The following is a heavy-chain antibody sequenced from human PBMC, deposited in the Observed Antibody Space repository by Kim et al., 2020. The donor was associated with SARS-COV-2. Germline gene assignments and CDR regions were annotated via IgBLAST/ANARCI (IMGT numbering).Heavy chain of an antibody. D-gene: IGHD6-13*01. CDR2: IHTNTGNP. Sequence: ASVKVSCKTSGYTFSSYPMNWVRQAPGQGLEWMGWIHTNTGNPTYAQGFTGRFVFSLDTSVSTAYPQISSLKAEDTAVYYCARGLSSKWPYYYYYIDVWGKGTTVTVSS. V-gene: IGHV7-4-1*02. CDR1: GYTFSSYP. J-gene: IGHJ6*03. CDR3: ARGLSSKWPYYYYYIDV.